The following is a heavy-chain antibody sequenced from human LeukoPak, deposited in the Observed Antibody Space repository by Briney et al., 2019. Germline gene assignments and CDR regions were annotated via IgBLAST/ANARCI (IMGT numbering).Heavy chain of an antibody. CDR1: GYSFSTFD. D-gene: IGHD2-15*01. CDR3: ARQSLDGGSCYDY. CDR2: MNPNSGNT. J-gene: IGHJ4*02. Sequence: ASVNVSCKASGYSFSTFDISWVRQAPGQGPEWMGWMNPNSGNTGYAQKFQGRVTLTRSTSMTTAYMELSSLRSEDTAVYYCARQSLDGGSCYDYWGQGTPVTISS. V-gene: IGHV1-8*01.